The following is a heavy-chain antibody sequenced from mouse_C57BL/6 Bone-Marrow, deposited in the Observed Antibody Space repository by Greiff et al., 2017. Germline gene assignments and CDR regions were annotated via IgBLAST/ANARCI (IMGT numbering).Heavy chain of an antibody. CDR2: IYPRDGST. Sequence: VQLQQSGPELVKPGASVKLSCKASGYTFTSYDINWVKQRPGQGLEWIGWIYPRDGSTKYNEKFKGKATLTVDTSSSTAYMELHSLTSADSAVYFLARRWYYYGSSYAMDYWGQGTSVTVSS. V-gene: IGHV1-85*01. CDR3: ARRWYYYGSSYAMDY. CDR1: GYTFTSYD. J-gene: IGHJ4*01. D-gene: IGHD1-1*01.